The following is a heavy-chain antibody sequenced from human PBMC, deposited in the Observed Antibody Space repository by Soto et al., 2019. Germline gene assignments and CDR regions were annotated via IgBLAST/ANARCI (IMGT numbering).Heavy chain of an antibody. V-gene: IGHV4-30-4*08. J-gene: IGHJ5*02. CDR3: ARGLYCSSTSCFKDWFDP. D-gene: IGHD2-2*01. Sequence: QVQLQESGPGLVKPSQTLSLTCTVSGGSISSGGYYWSWIRQHPGKGLEWIGYIYYSGSTYYNPSLKSRVTISVDTSKNQFSLKLSSVTAADTAVYYCARGLYCSSTSCFKDWFDPWGQGTLVTVSS. CDR2: IYYSGST. CDR1: GGSISSGGYY.